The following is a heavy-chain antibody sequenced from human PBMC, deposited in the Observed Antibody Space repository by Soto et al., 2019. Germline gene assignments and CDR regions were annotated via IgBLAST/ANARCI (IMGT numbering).Heavy chain of an antibody. CDR2: IIPIFGTA. CDR3: ARERNPTNWFDA. J-gene: IGHJ5*01. Sequence: SAIFPVNASGCTFSSYAISWVRQAPGKGLEWMGGIIPIFGTANYEEKFQGRVTNTAEESRGRGYMEMSSLRSEDTAVYYFARERNPTNWFDAWG. CDR1: GCTFSSYA. V-gene: IGHV1-69*13. D-gene: IGHD1-1*01.